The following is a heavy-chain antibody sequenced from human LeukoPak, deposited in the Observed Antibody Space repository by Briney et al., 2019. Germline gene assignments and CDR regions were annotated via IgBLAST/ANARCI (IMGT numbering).Heavy chain of an antibody. CDR1: GFSVSSNY. D-gene: IGHD3-10*01. Sequence: PGGSLRLSCAASGFSVSSNYMNWVRQAPGKGLEWVSVSYSGGSTYYADSVKGRITISRDNSKNTLYLQMNSLRVEDTAVYYCAKDEPGSYSPSDYWGQGTLVTVSS. J-gene: IGHJ4*02. V-gene: IGHV3-66*01. CDR2: SYSGGST. CDR3: AKDEPGSYSPSDY.